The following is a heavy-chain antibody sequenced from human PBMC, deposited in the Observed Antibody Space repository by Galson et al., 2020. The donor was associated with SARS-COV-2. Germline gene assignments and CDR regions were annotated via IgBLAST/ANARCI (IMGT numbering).Heavy chain of an antibody. J-gene: IGHJ6*02. CDR2: IYYSGST. CDR1: GGSISSYY. D-gene: IGHD3-22*01. CDR3: ARTTYDSSGYYYSYYYYGMDV. V-gene: IGHV4-59*01. Sequence: SETLSLTCTVSGGSISSYYWSWIRQPPGKGLEWIGYIYYSGSTNYNPSLKSRVTISVDTSKNQFSLKLSSVTAADTAVYYCARTTYDSSGYYYSYYYYGMDVWGQGTTVTVSS.